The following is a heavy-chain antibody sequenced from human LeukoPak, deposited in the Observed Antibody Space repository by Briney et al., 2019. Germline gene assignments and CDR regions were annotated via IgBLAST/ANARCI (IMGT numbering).Heavy chain of an antibody. CDR2: INGDGSER. CDR3: ARDNAYNWFDP. V-gene: IGHV3-7*01. Sequence: GGSLRLSCAASKFTFTTSWMTWVRQAPGKELAWVANINGDGSERTYVASVKGRITVSRDNAKNSLYLQMNSLRVDDTAVYYCARDNAYNWFDPWGQGTLVTVSS. CDR1: KFTFTTSW. J-gene: IGHJ5*02.